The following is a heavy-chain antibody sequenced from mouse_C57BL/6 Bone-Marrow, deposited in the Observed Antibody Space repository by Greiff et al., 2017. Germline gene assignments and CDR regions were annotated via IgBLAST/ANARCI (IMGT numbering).Heavy chain of an antibody. CDR1: GFNIKDDY. D-gene: IGHD1-1*01. Sequence: EVQLQQSGAELVRPGASVKLSCTASGFNIKDDYMHWVKQRPEQGLEWIGWIDPENGDTEYASKFQGKATITADTSSNTAYLQLSSLTSEDTAVYYCTRITTVVALDYWGQGTTLTVSS. CDR2: IDPENGDT. V-gene: IGHV14-4*01. J-gene: IGHJ2*01. CDR3: TRITTVVALDY.